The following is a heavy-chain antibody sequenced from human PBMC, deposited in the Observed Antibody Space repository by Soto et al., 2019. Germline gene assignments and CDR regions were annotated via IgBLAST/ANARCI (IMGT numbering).Heavy chain of an antibody. J-gene: IGHJ6*02. CDR1: GGSFSGYY. Sequence: SETLSLTCAVYGGSFSGYYWSWIRQPPGKGLEWIGEINHSGSTNYNPSLKSRVTISVDTSKNQFSLKLSSVTAADTAVYYCARFESPAYYYGMDVWGQGTTVT. CDR2: INHSGST. V-gene: IGHV4-34*01. CDR3: ARFESPAYYYGMDV. D-gene: IGHD2-2*01.